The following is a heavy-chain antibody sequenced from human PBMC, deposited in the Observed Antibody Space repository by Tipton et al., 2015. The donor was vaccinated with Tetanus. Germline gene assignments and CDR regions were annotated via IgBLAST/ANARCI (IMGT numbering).Heavy chain of an antibody. J-gene: IGHJ4*02. CDR1: GGSISSYY. Sequence: LSLTCTVSGGSISSYYWSWIRQPPGKGLEWIGYIYYSGSTNYNPSLKSRVTISVDTSKNQFSLKLSSVTAADTAVYYCARHLGTYCSGGSCPFDYWGQGTLVTVSS. D-gene: IGHD2-15*01. V-gene: IGHV4-59*08. CDR3: ARHLGTYCSGGSCPFDY. CDR2: IYYSGST.